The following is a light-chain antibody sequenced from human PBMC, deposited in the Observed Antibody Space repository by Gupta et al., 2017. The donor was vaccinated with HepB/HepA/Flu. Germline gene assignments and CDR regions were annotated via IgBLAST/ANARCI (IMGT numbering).Light chain of an antibody. J-gene: IGLJ2*01. Sequence: QSALTQPASVSGSPGPSITISCTGTSSDIGYYNYVSCFQHHPGKAPNLMIYDVNQRPPGISNRFSGSKSGNTASQTISGRQTEDEAHYYCNSYTLSFTQIFGGGTKVTVL. CDR1: SSDIGYYNY. V-gene: IGLV2-14*03. CDR3: NSYTLSFTQI. CDR2: DVN.